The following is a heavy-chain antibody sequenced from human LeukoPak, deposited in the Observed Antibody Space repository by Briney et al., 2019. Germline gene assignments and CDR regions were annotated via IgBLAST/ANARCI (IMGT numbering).Heavy chain of an antibody. Sequence: PSETLSLTCTVSGVSMSSSSYYWAWIRQSPGKGLEWIGSVYYSGTTHYESSLKSRVSISIDTSKTQFALKVNSVTVADTAAYYCARILDLVTTKTIDYWGQGSLVIVSS. CDR1: GVSMSSSSYY. J-gene: IGHJ4*02. CDR2: VYYSGTT. CDR3: ARILDLVTTKTIDY. V-gene: IGHV4-39*06. D-gene: IGHD2-21*02.